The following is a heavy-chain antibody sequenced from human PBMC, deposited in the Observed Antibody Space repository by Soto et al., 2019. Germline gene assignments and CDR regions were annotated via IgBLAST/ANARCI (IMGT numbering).Heavy chain of an antibody. J-gene: IGHJ5*02. Sequence: PSETLSLTCTVSGGSISSYYWSWIRQPPGKGLEWIGYIYYSGSTNYNPSLKSRVTISVDTSKNQFSLKLSSVTAADTAVYYCARAVRSRWLQTIWFDPWGQGTLVTVSS. CDR2: IYYSGST. CDR3: ARAVRSRWLQTIWFDP. D-gene: IGHD5-12*01. V-gene: IGHV4-59*08. CDR1: GGSISSYY.